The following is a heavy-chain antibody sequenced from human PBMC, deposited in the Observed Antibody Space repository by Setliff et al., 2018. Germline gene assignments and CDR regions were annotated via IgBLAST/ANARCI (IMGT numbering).Heavy chain of an antibody. CDR3: ARVRMEQWLVDY. V-gene: IGHV4-34*01. CDR1: GGSFSTYY. Sequence: SETLSLTCAVYGGSFSTYYWIWIRQPPGKGLEWIGEINHSGSTNYNPSLKSRVTISVDTSKNQFSLQLNSVTPEDTAVYYCARVRMEQWLVDYWGQGTLVTVSS. D-gene: IGHD6-19*01. J-gene: IGHJ4*02. CDR2: INHSGST.